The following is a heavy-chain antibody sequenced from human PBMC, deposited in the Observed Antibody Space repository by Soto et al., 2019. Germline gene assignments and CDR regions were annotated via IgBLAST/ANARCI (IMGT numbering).Heavy chain of an antibody. Sequence: SETLSLTCTVSGGSISSGDYYWSWIRQPPGKGLEWIGYIYYSGSTYYNPSLKSRVTISVDTSKNQFSLKLSSVTAADTAVYYCARAPTYYYDSSGPKFDDPGQGTLVTVSS. CDR2: IYYSGST. CDR3: ARAPTYYYDSSGPKFDD. J-gene: IGHJ4*02. D-gene: IGHD3-22*01. CDR1: GGSISSGDYY. V-gene: IGHV4-30-4*01.